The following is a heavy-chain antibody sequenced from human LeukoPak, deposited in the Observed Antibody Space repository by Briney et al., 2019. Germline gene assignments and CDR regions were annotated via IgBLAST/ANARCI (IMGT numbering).Heavy chain of an antibody. V-gene: IGHV3-21*01. CDR1: GLTLRLFS. CDR2: ISSSGGHT. Sequence: GGSLRLSCAASGLTLRLFSMNWVRQAPGKGPEWVSSISSSGGHTFYSDSVKGRFTISRDNAKNSLYLQMNSLRAEDTAVYYCLRGDRRDYWGQGTLVTVSS. J-gene: IGHJ4*02. CDR3: LRGDRRDY.